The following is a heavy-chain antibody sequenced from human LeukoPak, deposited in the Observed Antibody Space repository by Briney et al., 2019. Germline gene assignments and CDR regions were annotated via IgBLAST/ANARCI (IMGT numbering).Heavy chain of an antibody. Sequence: GRSLRLSCAASGFTFDDYAMHWVRQAPGKGLEGVSGISWNSGSIGYADSVKGRFTISRDNAKNSLYLQMNSLRAEDTALYYCAKDSAERVGYFDYWGQGTLVTVSS. J-gene: IGHJ4*02. CDR2: ISWNSGSI. V-gene: IGHV3-9*01. D-gene: IGHD1-26*01. CDR1: GFTFDDYA. CDR3: AKDSAERVGYFDY.